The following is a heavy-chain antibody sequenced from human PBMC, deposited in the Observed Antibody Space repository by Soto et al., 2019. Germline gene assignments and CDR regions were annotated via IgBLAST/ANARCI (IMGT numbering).Heavy chain of an antibody. CDR3: ARGSSTELLSRPPQEYYYYGLDV. D-gene: IGHD2-2*01. V-gene: IGHV1-18*01. Sequence: QVQLVQSGAAVKKPGASVKVSCTASGYTFTSYGISWVRQAPGQGLEWMGWISAYNGNTNYAQKLQGRVTMTTDTSTRTAYMELMSLRADDTAVYYCARGSSTELLSRPPQEYYYYGLDVWGQGTTVTVSS. J-gene: IGHJ6*02. CDR1: GYTFTSYG. CDR2: ISAYNGNT.